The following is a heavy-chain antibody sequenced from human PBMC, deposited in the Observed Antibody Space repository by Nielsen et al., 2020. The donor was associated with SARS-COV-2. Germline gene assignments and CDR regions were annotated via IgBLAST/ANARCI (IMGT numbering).Heavy chain of an antibody. CDR3: ASCLRYCSSTSYAHAYYYYGMDV. CDR2: MNPNSGNT. V-gene: IGHV1-8*01. J-gene: IGHJ6*02. D-gene: IGHD2-2*01. Sequence: ASVKVSCKASGYTFTSYDINWVRQATGQGLEWMGWMNPNSGNTGYAQKFQGRVTMTRNTSISTAYMELSSLRSEDTAVYYCASCLRYCSSTSYAHAYYYYGMDVWGQGTTVTVSS. CDR1: GYTFTSYD.